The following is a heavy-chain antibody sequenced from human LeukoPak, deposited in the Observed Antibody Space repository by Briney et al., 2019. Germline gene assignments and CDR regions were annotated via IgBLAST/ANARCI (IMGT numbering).Heavy chain of an antibody. V-gene: IGHV7-4-1*02. CDR2: INTNTGNP. J-gene: IGHJ5*02. Sequence: ASVKVSCKASGYTFSNYAINWVRQAPGQGLEWMGWINTNTGNPTYAQGFTGRFVFSLDTSVSTAYLQISSLKADDTAVYYCARDPYTSSSWYRGRANNWFDPWGQGTLVTVSS. D-gene: IGHD6-13*01. CDR3: ARDPYTSSSWYRGRANNWFDP. CDR1: GYTFSNYA.